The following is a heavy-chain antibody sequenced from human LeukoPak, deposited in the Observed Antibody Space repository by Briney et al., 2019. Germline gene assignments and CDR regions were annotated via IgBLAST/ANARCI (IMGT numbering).Heavy chain of an antibody. J-gene: IGHJ5*02. Sequence: SETLSLTCTVSGGSVSSSSYYWGWIRQPPGKGLEWIGSISYSGTNYNNPSLKSRVSILIDTSKNQFSVKLTSVTAADTAMYYCASLGTLRSWGWGTLVTVSS. D-gene: IGHD7-27*01. CDR1: GGSVSSSSYY. CDR2: ISYSGTN. CDR3: ASLGTLRS. V-gene: IGHV4-39*01.